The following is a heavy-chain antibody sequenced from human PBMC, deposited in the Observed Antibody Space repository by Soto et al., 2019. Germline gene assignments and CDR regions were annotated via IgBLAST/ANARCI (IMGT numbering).Heavy chain of an antibody. CDR2: ISQSGAT. V-gene: IGHV4-30-2*01. Sequence: SETLSLTCTVSGGSVSSGSYYWSWIRQPPGKVLEWLGYISQSGATYYNPSLERRVTISMDTSKNAFSLNLSSVTADDTAVYYCARGIWNIEEMIYGFYFDPWGPGTLVTVSS. J-gene: IGHJ5*02. CDR3: ARGIWNIEEMIYGFYFDP. D-gene: IGHD2-8*01. CDR1: GGSVSSGSYY.